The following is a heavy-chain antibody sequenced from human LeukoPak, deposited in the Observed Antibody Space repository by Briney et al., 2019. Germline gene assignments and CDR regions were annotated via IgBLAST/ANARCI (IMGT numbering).Heavy chain of an antibody. CDR1: GDSVSSNSAA. J-gene: IGHJ6*03. Sequence: PSQTLSLTCAISGDSVSSNSAAWNWIRQSPSRGLEWLGRTYYRSKWYNDYAVSVKSRITINPDTSKNQFSLQLNSVTPEDTAVYYCARGGGKSSGLRYYYYYMDVWGKGTTVTVSS. D-gene: IGHD6-19*01. CDR2: TYYRSKWYN. CDR3: ARGGGKSSGLRYYYYYMDV. V-gene: IGHV6-1*01.